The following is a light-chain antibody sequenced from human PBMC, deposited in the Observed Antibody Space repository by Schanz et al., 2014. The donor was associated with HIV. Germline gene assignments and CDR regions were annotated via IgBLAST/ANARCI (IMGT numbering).Light chain of an antibody. CDR2: DNN. CDR1: SSNIGNNY. V-gene: IGLV1-51*01. Sequence: QSVLTQPPSVSAAPGQKVTISCSGSSSNIGNNYVSWYQELPGTAPKLLIYDNNKRPSGISDRFSGSKSGTSATLDITGLQTGDEADYYCGAWDDGRRAVVFGGGTKLTVL. J-gene: IGLJ2*01. CDR3: GAWDDGRRAVV.